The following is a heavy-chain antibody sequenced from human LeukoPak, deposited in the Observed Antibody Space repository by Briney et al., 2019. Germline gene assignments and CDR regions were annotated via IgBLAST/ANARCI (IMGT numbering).Heavy chain of an antibody. CDR1: AGSLTGNY. Sequence: PSETLSLTCTVSAGSLTGNYWSWIRQPPGKGLEWIGYIYYSGSPSYHPTLKSRVTLSVDTSKNPFSLKLRSMTAADTAVYFCARAGTYDTIAYYYDFWCRGTRVIVSA. J-gene: IGHJ4*02. CDR3: ARAGTYDTIAYYYDF. D-gene: IGHD3-22*01. V-gene: IGHV4-59*12. CDR2: IYYSGSP.